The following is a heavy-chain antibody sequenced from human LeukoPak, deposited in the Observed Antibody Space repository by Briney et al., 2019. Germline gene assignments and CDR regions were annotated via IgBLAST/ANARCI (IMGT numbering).Heavy chain of an antibody. D-gene: IGHD1-26*01. Sequence: GGSLRLSCAASGFTFSSYAMSWVRQAPGKGLEWVSAISGSGGSTYYADSMRGRFTISRDNSKNTLYLQMNSLRAEDTAVYYCAKGGSGSYTIDYWGQGTLVTVSS. CDR1: GFTFSSYA. CDR2: ISGSGGST. CDR3: AKGGSGSYTIDY. J-gene: IGHJ4*02. V-gene: IGHV3-23*01.